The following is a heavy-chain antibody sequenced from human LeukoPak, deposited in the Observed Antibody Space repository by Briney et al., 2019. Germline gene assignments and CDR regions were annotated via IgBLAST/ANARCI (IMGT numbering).Heavy chain of an antibody. CDR2: TYYRSKWYN. CDR3: ARDQRPGTPFGYYYYYMDV. V-gene: IGHV6-1*01. Sequence: SQTLSLTCAISGDSVSSNSAAWNWIRQSPSRGLEWLGRTYYRSKWYNDYAVSVKSRITINPDTSKNQFSLQLNSVTPEDTAVYYCARDQRPGTPFGYYYYYMDVWGKGTTVTVSS. CDR1: GDSVSSNSAA. J-gene: IGHJ6*03. D-gene: IGHD6-13*01.